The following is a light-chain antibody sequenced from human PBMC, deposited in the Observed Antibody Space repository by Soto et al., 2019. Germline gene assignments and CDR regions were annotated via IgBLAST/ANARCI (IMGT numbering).Light chain of an antibody. CDR3: QQHGAFPPT. V-gene: IGKV3-20*01. CDR1: QSVINNY. J-gene: IGKJ1*01. CDR2: DVS. Sequence: VLTQSPGTLSLSPGERATLSCRASQSVINNYLAWYQQQPAQAPRLLIYDVSIRATGIPDRFSGSGSGTDFTLTISRLEPEDVAAYYCQQHGAFPPTFGQGTTVEVK.